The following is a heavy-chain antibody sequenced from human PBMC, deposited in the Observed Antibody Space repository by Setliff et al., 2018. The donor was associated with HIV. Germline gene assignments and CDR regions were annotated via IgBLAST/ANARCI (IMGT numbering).Heavy chain of an antibody. CDR1: GGSINSGGYY. CDR2: IYYSGST. Sequence: LSLTCIVSGGSINSGGYYWSWIRQHPGKGLEWIGSIYYSGSTYYNPSLKSRVTISVDTSKDQFYLRLTSVTAADTAVYYCTRQSCGSGGSCYPWFDPWGQGTLVTVSS. V-gene: IGHV4-39*01. CDR3: TRQSCGSGGSCYPWFDP. J-gene: IGHJ5*02. D-gene: IGHD2-15*01.